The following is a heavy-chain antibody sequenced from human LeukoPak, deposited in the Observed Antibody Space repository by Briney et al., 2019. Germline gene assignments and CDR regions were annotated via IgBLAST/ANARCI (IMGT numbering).Heavy chain of an antibody. CDR1: GGTFSSYA. D-gene: IGHD2-21*02. CDR3: ARVQSEYCGGDCYFGY. Sequence: SVKVSCKASGGTFSSYAISWVRQAPGQGLEWMGGIIPIFGTANYAQKFQGRVTITADESTSTAYMELSSLRSEDTAVYYCARVQSEYCGGDCYFGYWGQGTLVTVSS. CDR2: IIPIFGTA. J-gene: IGHJ4*02. V-gene: IGHV1-69*13.